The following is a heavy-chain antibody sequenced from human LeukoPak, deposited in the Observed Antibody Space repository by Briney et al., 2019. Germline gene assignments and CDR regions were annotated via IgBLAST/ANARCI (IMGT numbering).Heavy chain of an antibody. Sequence: NPSETLSLTCTVSGGSISSGGYYWSWIRQHPGKGLEWIGYIYYRGNTNHSPSLKSRVTISVDTSKNQFSLKLSSVTAADTAVYYCARHFYDFNKAFDVWGQGTMVTVSS. CDR3: ARHFYDFNKAFDV. J-gene: IGHJ3*01. CDR1: GGSISSGGYY. CDR2: IYYRGNT. D-gene: IGHD5/OR15-5a*01. V-gene: IGHV4-61*08.